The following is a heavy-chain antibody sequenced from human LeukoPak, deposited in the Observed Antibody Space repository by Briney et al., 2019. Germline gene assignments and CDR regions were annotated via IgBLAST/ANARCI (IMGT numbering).Heavy chain of an antibody. CDR2: IIPILGIA. Sequence: SVKVSCKASGGTFSSYAISWVRQAPGQGLEWMGRIIPILGIANYAQKFQGRVTITADKSTSTAYMELSSLRSEDTAVYYCARSCSTSCYQARYYGMDVWGQGTLVTVS. V-gene: IGHV1-69*04. CDR1: GGTFSSYA. D-gene: IGHD2-2*01. CDR3: ARSCSTSCYQARYYGMDV. J-gene: IGHJ6*02.